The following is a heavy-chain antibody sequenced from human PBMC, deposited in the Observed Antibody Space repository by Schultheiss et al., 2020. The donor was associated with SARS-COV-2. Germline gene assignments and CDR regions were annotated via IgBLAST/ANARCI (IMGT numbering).Heavy chain of an antibody. D-gene: IGHD3-22*01. V-gene: IGHV3-23*01. CDR3: AKALEAGGTYYSRYFDY. CDR2: VSGSGVST. Sequence: GESLKISCAASGFPFSNYAITWVRQAPGKGPECVSSVSGSGVSTNYADSVKGRFTISRDNFKNTLYLQMNSLRVEDTAVYYCAKALEAGGTYYSRYFDYWGQGALVTVSS. CDR1: GFPFSNYA. J-gene: IGHJ4*02.